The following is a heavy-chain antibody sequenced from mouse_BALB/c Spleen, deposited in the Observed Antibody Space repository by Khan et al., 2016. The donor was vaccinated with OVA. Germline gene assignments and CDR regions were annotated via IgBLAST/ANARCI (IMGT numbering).Heavy chain of an antibody. D-gene: IGHD1-1*01. CDR2: ISYSGNT. CDR1: GYSITSDYA. V-gene: IGHV3-2*02. CDR3: ARIYGGDFDY. J-gene: IGHJ2*01. Sequence: VQLKESGPGLVKPSQSLSLTCTVTGYSITSDYAWNWIRQFPGNKLEWMGYISYSGNTKYNPSLKSRISFTRDTSKNQFFLQLNSVTTEDTATYYCARIYGGDFDYWGQGTTLTVSS.